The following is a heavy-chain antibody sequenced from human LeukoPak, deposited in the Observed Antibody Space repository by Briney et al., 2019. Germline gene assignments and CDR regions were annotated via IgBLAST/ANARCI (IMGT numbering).Heavy chain of an antibody. CDR3: AKDQAYGSGSYYDY. V-gene: IGHV3-73*01. CDR2: IRSKANNYAT. D-gene: IGHD3-10*01. CDR1: GFTFSGST. Sequence: PGGSLKLSCAASGFTFSGSTIHWVRQASGKGLEWVGRIRSKANNYATAYTTSVKGRFTLSRDDSKNTAYLQMNSLKTEDTAVYYCAKDQAYGSGSYYDYWGQGTLVTVSS. J-gene: IGHJ4*02.